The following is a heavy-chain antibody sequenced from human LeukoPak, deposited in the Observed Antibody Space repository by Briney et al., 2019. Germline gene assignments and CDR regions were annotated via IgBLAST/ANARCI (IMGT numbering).Heavy chain of an antibody. D-gene: IGHD2-2*01. CDR2: IYYSGST. J-gene: IGHJ5*02. Sequence: SETLSLTCTVSGGSISSYYWSWIRQPPGKGLEWIGYIYYSGSTNYNPSLKSRVTISVDTSKNQFSLKLSSVTAADTAVYYCARTVVVPAAETNWFDPWGQGTLVTVSS. CDR3: ARTVVVPAAETNWFDP. V-gene: IGHV4-59*01. CDR1: GGSISSYY.